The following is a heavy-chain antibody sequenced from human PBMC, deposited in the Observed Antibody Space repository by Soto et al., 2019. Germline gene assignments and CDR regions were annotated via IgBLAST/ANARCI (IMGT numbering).Heavy chain of an antibody. J-gene: IGHJ5*02. CDR2: INHSGST. D-gene: IGHD2-2*03. V-gene: IGHV4-34*01. CDR1: GGSFSGYY. CDR3: ARVRWIGYCSSTSCYDWFDP. Sequence: SETLSLTCAVYGGSFSGYYWSWIRQPPGKGLEWIGEINHSGSTNYNPSLKSRVTISVDTSKNQFSLKLSSVTAADTAVYYCARVRWIGYCSSTSCYDWFDPWGQGTLVTVSS.